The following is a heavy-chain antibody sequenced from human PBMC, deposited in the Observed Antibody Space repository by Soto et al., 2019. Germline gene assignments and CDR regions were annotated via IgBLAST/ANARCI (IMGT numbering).Heavy chain of an antibody. Sequence: QLQLQESGPGLVKPSETLSLTCTVSGGSISSSNYYWGWIRQPPGKGLEWIGSIYYSGSTYYNPYIHRRGTISVETSKTQLSLKLSSVTAADTAVYYCATQEVGGRYVYTFDPWGQGTLVTVSS. CDR2: IYYSGST. D-gene: IGHD1-26*01. CDR3: ATQEVGGRYVYTFDP. V-gene: IGHV4-39*01. J-gene: IGHJ5*02. CDR1: GGSISSSNYY.